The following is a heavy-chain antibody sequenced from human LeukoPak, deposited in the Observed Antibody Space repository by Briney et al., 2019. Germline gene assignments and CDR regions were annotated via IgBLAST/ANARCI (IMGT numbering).Heavy chain of an antibody. J-gene: IGHJ6*04. V-gene: IGHV1-2*06. CDR2: INPNSGGT. CDR1: GYTFTGYY. CDR3: ARDGSSSGGMDV. D-gene: IGHD6-25*01. Sequence: ASVKVSCKASGYTFTGYYMHWVRQAPGQGLEWMGRINPNSGGTNYAQKFQGRVTMTRDTSSSTAYMDLSRLRSDDTAVYYCARDGSSSGGMDVWGKGTTVTVSS.